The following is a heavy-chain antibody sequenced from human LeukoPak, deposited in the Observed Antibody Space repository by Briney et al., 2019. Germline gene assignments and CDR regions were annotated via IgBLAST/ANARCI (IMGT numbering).Heavy chain of an antibody. J-gene: IGHJ4*02. CDR3: ASASAAAGTPTLFDY. CDR2: INHSGST. V-gene: IGHV4-34*01. Sequence: SETLSLTCAVYGGSFSVYYWSGIRQPPGKGLECIGEINHSGSTNYNPSLKSRVSISVDTSKNQFSLKLSSETAADTAVYYCASASAAAGTPTLFDYWGQGTLVNVSS. D-gene: IGHD6-13*01. CDR1: GGSFSVYY.